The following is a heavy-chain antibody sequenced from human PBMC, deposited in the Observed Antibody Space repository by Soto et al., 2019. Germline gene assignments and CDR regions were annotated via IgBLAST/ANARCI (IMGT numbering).Heavy chain of an antibody. J-gene: IGHJ4*02. CDR1: GGTFSSYA. CDR3: ARVYDSSGYYPGFDY. V-gene: IGHV1-69*13. Sequence: GASVKVSCKASGGTFSSYAISWVRQAPGQGLEWMGGIIPIFGTANYAQKFQGRVTITADESTSTAYMELSSLRSEDTAVYYCARVYDSSGYYPGFDYWGQGTLVTVSS. D-gene: IGHD3-22*01. CDR2: IIPIFGTA.